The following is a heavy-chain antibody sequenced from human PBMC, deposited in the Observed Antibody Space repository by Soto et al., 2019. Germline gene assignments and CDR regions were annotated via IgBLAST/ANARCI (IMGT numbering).Heavy chain of an antibody. CDR2: IYYSGST. V-gene: IGHV4-59*08. Sequence: SETLSLTCTVSGGSISSYYWSWIRQPPGKGLEWIGYIYYSGSTNYNPSLKSRVTISVDTSKNQFSLKLSSVTAADTAVYYCARLRSYDFWSGYGNWFDPWGQGTLVTVSS. D-gene: IGHD3-3*01. CDR3: ARLRSYDFWSGYGNWFDP. J-gene: IGHJ5*02. CDR1: GGSISSYY.